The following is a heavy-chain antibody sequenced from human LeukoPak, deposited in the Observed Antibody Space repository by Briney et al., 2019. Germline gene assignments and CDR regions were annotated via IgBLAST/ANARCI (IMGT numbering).Heavy chain of an antibody. Sequence: QPGGSLRLSCAASGFTFSSYAMSWVRQAPGKGLEWVSAISGSGGSTYYADSVKGRFTISRDNSKNTLYLQMNSLRAEDTAVYYCAKDWLRGSGSYYLGGYYFDYWGQGTLVTASS. CDR2: ISGSGGST. V-gene: IGHV3-23*01. D-gene: IGHD3-10*01. CDR3: AKDWLRGSGSYYLGGYYFDY. J-gene: IGHJ4*02. CDR1: GFTFSSYA.